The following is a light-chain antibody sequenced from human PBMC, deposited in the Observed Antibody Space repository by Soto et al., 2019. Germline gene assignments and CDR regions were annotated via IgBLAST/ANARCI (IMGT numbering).Light chain of an antibody. CDR1: SSDLGGFDF. V-gene: IGLV2-11*01. CDR3: SSTGGNYTLV. J-gene: IGLJ2*01. Sequence: QSVLTQPRSVSGSPGQSVTISCTGTSSDLGGFDFVSWVSWYQQHPGRVPKLLIYDVNKRPSGVPDRFSASKSGNTASLTISGLQTEDEADYYCSSTGGNYTLVFGGGTKVTVL. CDR2: DVN.